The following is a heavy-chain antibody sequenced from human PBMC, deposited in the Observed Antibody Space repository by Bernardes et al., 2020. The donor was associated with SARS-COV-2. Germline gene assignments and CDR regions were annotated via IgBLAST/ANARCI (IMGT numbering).Heavy chain of an antibody. V-gene: IGHV3-74*01. CDR3: ARDDWGGDCYSPNYYYYGMDV. CDR1: GFTFSSYW. J-gene: IGHJ6*02. Sequence: GGSLRLSCAASGFTFSSYWMHWVRQAPGKGLVWVSRINSDGSSTSYADSVKGRFTISRDNAKNTLYLQMNSLRAEDTAVYYCARDDWGGDCYSPNYYYYGMDVWGQETTVTVSS. CDR2: INSDGSST. D-gene: IGHD2-21*02.